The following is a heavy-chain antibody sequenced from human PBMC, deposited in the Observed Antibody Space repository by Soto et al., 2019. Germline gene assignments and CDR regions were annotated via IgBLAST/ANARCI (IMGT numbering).Heavy chain of an antibody. CDR1: GFTFSSYA. CDR3: ARDRGGDGVGATDY. J-gene: IGHJ4*02. Sequence: GGSLRLSCAASGFTFSSYAMHWVRQAPGKGLEWVAVISYDGSNKYYADSVKGRFTISRDNSKNTLYLQMNSLRAEDTAVYYCARDRGGDGVGATDYWGQGTLVTVSS. D-gene: IGHD1-26*01. CDR2: ISYDGSNK. V-gene: IGHV3-30-3*01.